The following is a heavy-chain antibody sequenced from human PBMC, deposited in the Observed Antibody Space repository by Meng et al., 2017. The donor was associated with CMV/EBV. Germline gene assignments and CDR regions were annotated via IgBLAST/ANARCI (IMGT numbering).Heavy chain of an antibody. J-gene: IGHJ6*02. V-gene: IGHV3-13*01. CDR3: ARGGLGVSNGFYYPGLDV. Sequence: GESLKISCAASGFTFSSYDMPWVRQTTGKGLEWVSAIGTAGDTYYPDSVKGRFTISRENARNSLYLQMNTLRAGDTATYYCARGGLGVSNGFYYPGLDVWGQGTTVTVSS. CDR1: GFTFSSYD. CDR2: IGTAGDT. D-gene: IGHD2-8*01.